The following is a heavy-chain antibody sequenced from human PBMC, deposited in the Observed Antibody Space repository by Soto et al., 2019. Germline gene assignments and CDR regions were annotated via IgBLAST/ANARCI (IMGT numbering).Heavy chain of an antibody. J-gene: IGHJ6*02. D-gene: IGHD2-2*01. CDR3: ATVRGGYCISTSCSQYSYGMDV. CDR1: GYTLTELS. Sequence: QVQLVQSGAEVKKPGASVKVSCKVSGYTLTELSMHWVRQAPGKGLEWMGGVDPEDGETIYAQKFQGRVTMTEDTSTDTAYMELSSLRSEDTAVYYCATVRGGYCISTSCSQYSYGMDVWGQGTTVTVSS. CDR2: VDPEDGET. V-gene: IGHV1-24*01.